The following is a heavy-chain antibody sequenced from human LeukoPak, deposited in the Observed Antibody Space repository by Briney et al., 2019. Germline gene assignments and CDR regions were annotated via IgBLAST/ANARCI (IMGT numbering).Heavy chain of an antibody. Sequence: GESLKISCKGSGYSFTSYWIGWVRQMPGKGPEWMGIIYPGDSDTRYNPSFQGQVTISVDKSINTAYLQWTSLKASDTAMYYCARRSGNPAFNDYWGQGTLVTVSS. V-gene: IGHV5-51*01. J-gene: IGHJ4*02. CDR3: ARRSGNPAFNDY. CDR1: GYSFTSYW. D-gene: IGHD2-15*01. CDR2: IYPGDSDT.